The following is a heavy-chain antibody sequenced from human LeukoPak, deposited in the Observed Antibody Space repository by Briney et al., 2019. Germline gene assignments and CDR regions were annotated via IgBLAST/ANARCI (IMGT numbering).Heavy chain of an antibody. V-gene: IGHV3-23*01. CDR3: AKTTTGYSSGRYPGWPVDY. D-gene: IGHD6-19*01. CDR2: ISGSGGGT. J-gene: IGHJ4*02. CDR1: GFPFSSYA. Sequence: GGSLRLSCAASGFPFSSYAVSWVRQAPGKGLEWVSAISGSGGGTYYADSVKGRFTISRDNSKNTVYLQMNSLSTEDTAVYYCAKTTTGYSSGRYPGWPVDYWGQGTLVTVSS.